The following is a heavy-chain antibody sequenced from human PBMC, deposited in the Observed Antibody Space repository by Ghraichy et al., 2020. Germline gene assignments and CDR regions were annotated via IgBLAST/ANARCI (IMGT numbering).Heavy chain of an antibody. CDR3: AREYCSGGSCYGPFDY. V-gene: IGHV3-30-3*01. D-gene: IGHD2-15*01. J-gene: IGHJ4*02. CDR2: ISYDGSNK. Sequence: GGSLRLSCAASGFTFSSYAMHWVRQAPGKGLEWVAVISYDGSNKYYADSVKGRFTISRDNSKNTLYLQMNSLRAEDTAVYYCAREYCSGGSCYGPFDYWGQGTLVTVSS. CDR1: GFTFSSYA.